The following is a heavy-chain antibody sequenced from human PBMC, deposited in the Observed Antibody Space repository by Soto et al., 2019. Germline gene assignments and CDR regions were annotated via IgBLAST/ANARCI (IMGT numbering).Heavy chain of an antibody. V-gene: IGHV4-59*01. D-gene: IGHD4-17*01. CDR3: ARGVRSVTYFDS. Sequence: SEALSLTCTVSGGSISNYYWSWIRQPPGKRLEWIGYIYYSGSTNYNPSLRSRVTISVDTSKNQFSLNLSSVTAADTAVYFCARGVRSVTYFDSWGQGTLVTVSS. CDR1: GGSISNYY. J-gene: IGHJ4*02. CDR2: IYYSGST.